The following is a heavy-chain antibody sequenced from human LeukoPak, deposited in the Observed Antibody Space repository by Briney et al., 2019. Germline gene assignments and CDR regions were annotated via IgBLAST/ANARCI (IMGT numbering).Heavy chain of an antibody. CDR2: ISTDSTTI. V-gene: IGHV3-48*02. CDR1: GFTFSSST. J-gene: IGHJ4*02. CDR3: ARDRWESK. D-gene: IGHD1-26*01. Sequence: GGCLRLSCAAPGFTFSSSTMNWVRQAPGEGLEWISYISTDSTTIYYADSVKGRFTIARDNAKNSLFLHMNTLRDEDTAVYYCARDRWESKGGQGTLVTVSS.